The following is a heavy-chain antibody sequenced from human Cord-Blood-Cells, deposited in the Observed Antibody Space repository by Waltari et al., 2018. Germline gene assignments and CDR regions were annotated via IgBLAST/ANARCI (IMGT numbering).Heavy chain of an antibody. J-gene: IGHJ3*02. CDR2: MNPNSGNP. CDR1: GYTFNSYD. V-gene: IGHV1-8*03. Sequence: QVQLVQSGAEVKKPGASVKVSCKASGYTFNSYDINWVRQATGQGLEWMGWMNPNSGNPGYAQKFQCRVTITRNTAISTAYMDLSSLRSEDTAVYYCARKVTYYDFWSGYWSAFDIWGQGTMVTVSS. CDR3: ARKVTYYDFWSGYWSAFDI. D-gene: IGHD3-3*01.